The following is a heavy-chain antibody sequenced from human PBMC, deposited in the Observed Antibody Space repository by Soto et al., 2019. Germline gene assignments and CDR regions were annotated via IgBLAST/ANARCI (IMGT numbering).Heavy chain of an antibody. J-gene: IGHJ4*02. CDR2: IYPGDSDT. CDR3: ARRGESALYFQH. Sequence: EVQLVQSGAEVKKPGESLKISCKGSGYNFTNYWIGWVRQMPGKGLEWLGIIYPGDSDTRYSPSFQGQVSISVDKSFSTAYLRWSSLKASDTAVYYCARRGESALYFQHWGQGTLVTVSS. V-gene: IGHV5-51*01. D-gene: IGHD3-16*01. CDR1: GYNFTNYW.